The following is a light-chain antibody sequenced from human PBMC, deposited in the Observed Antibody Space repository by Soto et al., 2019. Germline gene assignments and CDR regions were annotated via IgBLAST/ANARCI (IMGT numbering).Light chain of an antibody. Sequence: GMTQSPATLSVSTGERATLSCWASQSVSTSVAWYQQNPGQAPRLLIYGAYTRATGFPARFSGSGSGTEFTLTISSLQSEDFAVYYCQQYKDWPTTFGQGTKVDSK. V-gene: IGKV3-15*01. CDR1: QSVSTS. CDR3: QQYKDWPTT. CDR2: GAY. J-gene: IGKJ1*01.